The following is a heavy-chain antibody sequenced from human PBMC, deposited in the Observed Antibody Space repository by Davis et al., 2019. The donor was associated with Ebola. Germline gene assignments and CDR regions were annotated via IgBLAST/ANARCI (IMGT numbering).Heavy chain of an antibody. CDR3: ARARRSSWYDGMDV. D-gene: IGHD6-13*01. J-gene: IGHJ6*02. CDR2: INHSGST. V-gene: IGHV4-34*01. Sequence: SETLSLTCAVYGGSFSGYYWSWIRQPPGKGLEWIGEINHSGSTNYNPSLKSRVTISVDTSKNQFPLKLSSVTAADTAVYYCARARRSSWYDGMDVWGQGTTVTVSS. CDR1: GGSFSGYY.